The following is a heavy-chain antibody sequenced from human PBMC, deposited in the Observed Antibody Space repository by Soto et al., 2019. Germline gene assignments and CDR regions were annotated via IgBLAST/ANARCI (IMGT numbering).Heavy chain of an antibody. J-gene: IGHJ6*02. CDR2: ISYDGNYK. Sequence: GGSLRLSCAASEFSFSNYAIHWVRQAPGKGLEWVSSISYDGNYKYYADSVKGRFTISRDNSKNTLYLQMNSLRTEDTAVYYCARGRVMGGIDLNLYVMDVWGQGTTVTVSS. V-gene: IGHV3-30-3*01. CDR3: ARGRVMGGIDLNLYVMDV. D-gene: IGHD3-16*01. CDR1: EFSFSNYA.